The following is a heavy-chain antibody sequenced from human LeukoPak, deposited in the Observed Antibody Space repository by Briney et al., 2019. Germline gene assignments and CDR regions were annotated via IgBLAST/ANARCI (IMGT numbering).Heavy chain of an antibody. Sequence: PGGSLRLSCAASGFTFSSYGMHWVRQAPGKGLEWVAVISYDGSNKYYADSVKGRFTISRDNSKNTLYLQMNSLRAEDTTVYYCARGGSYYNDAFDIWGQGTMVTVSS. J-gene: IGHJ3*02. CDR3: ARGGSYYNDAFDI. CDR1: GFTFSSYG. V-gene: IGHV3-30*03. D-gene: IGHD1-26*01. CDR2: ISYDGSNK.